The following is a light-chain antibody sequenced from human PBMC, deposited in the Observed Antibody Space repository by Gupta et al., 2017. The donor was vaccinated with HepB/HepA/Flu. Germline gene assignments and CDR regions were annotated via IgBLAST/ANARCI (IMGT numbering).Light chain of an antibody. Sequence: QSALPQPASVSGSPGQSITILSPGASNDIGGYDSVSWYQQDTGPAPKLLIYDVTNRPSEVSNRFSGSKCGTTASLTSTGLQAEEEADYYCRSFATTDNIVIFGGGTKLTVL. CDR1: SNDIGGYDS. V-gene: IGLV2-14*03. CDR2: DVT. J-gene: IGLJ2*01. CDR3: RSFATTDNIVI.